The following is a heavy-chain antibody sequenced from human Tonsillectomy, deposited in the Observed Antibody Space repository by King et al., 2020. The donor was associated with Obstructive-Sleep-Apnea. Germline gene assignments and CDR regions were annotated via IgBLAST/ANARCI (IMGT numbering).Heavy chain of an antibody. Sequence: VQLVESGAEVRKPGASVKVSCKASGYTFTDYFMHWVRQAPGQGLEWMGWLNPNSGGTNYAQKFQGRVTMTRDTFISTAYMELSGLRCDDTAVYYCARDVPTSDRAEDYWGQGTLVTVSS. J-gene: IGHJ4*02. CDR2: LNPNSGGT. V-gene: IGHV1-2*02. CDR3: ARDVPTSDRAEDY. CDR1: GYTFTDYF.